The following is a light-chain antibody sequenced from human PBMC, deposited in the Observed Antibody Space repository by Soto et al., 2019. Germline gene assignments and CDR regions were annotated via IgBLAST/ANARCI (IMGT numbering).Light chain of an antibody. Sequence: QSLLTQPPSASGTPGQRITISCAGDTFNIGRNTVTWYQQLPGQAPKLLIYDNKQRPSGVPDRLSGSKSGTSASLAISGLQSEDEADYYCAAWDDSLSYFVFGTGTKVTVL. V-gene: IGLV1-44*01. CDR2: DNK. J-gene: IGLJ1*01. CDR1: TFNIGRNT. CDR3: AAWDDSLSYFV.